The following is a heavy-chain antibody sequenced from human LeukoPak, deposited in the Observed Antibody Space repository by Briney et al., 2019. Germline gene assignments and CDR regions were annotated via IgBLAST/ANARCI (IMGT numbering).Heavy chain of an antibody. CDR3: ARESGKFDY. V-gene: IGHV3-43*02. Sequence: PGGSLRLSCVASGLPIADFAMHWVRQAPGEGLEWVSLIIGDGVSTFYADSVKGRFIISTDNSKNSLYLEMNSLRTEDTAMYYCARESGKFDYWGQGNLVAVSS. J-gene: IGHJ4*02. CDR2: IIGDGVST. CDR1: GLPIADFA.